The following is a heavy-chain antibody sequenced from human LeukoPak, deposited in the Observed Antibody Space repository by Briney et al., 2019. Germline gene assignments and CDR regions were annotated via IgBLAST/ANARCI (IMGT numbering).Heavy chain of an antibody. V-gene: IGHV3-30*03. CDR3: AREPEDYYDSSGYYPNNY. CDR1: GFTFSSYE. Sequence: PGGSLRLSCAASGFTFSSYEMNWVRQAPGKGLEWVAVISYDGSTKNYADSVKGRFTISRDNSKNTLNLQMNSLRAEDTAVYYCAREPEDYYDSSGYYPNNYWGQGTLVTVSS. D-gene: IGHD3-22*01. CDR2: ISYDGSTK. J-gene: IGHJ4*02.